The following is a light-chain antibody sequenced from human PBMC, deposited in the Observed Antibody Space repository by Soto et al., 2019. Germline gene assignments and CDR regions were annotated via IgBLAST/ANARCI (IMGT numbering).Light chain of an antibody. CDR1: RSDVGGYNY. CDR2: DVS. J-gene: IGLJ2*01. CDR3: SSYISSSTLHVV. Sequence: QSVLTQPASVSGSPGQSITISCTGTRSDVGGYNYVSWYQQYPGKAPKLMIYDVSNRPSGVSNRFSGSKSGNTASLTISGLQAEDEADYYCSSYISSSTLHVVFGGGTKVTVL. V-gene: IGLV2-14*01.